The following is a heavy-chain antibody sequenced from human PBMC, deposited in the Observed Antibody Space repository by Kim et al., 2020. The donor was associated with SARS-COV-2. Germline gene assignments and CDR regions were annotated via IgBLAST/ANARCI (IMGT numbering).Heavy chain of an antibody. D-gene: IGHD2-2*01. CDR3: TTDMIGLGYCSSTSCYSPYYYGMDV. V-gene: IGHV3-15*01. J-gene: IGHJ6*02. CDR2: IKSKTDGGTT. CDR1: GFTFSNAW. Sequence: GGSLRLSCAASGFTFSNAWMSWVRQAPGKGLEWVGRIKSKTDGGTTDYAAPVKGRFTISRDDSKNTLYLQMNSLKTEDTAVYYCTTDMIGLGYCSSTSCYSPYYYGMDVWGQGTTVTVSS.